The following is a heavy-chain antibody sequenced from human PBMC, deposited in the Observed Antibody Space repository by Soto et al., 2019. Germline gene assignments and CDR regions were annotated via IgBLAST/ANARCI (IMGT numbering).Heavy chain of an antibody. CDR2: VSYSGST. D-gene: IGHD3-16*01. V-gene: IGHV4-61*01. CDR1: GGSVSGGNYY. CDR3: ATSPRFALDI. J-gene: IGHJ3*02. Sequence: QVQLQESGPGLVKPSETLSLSCTVYGGSVSGGNYYWSWIRQPPGKGLEWIGYVSYSGSTNYNPSLKSRVTISVDTSKNQFPLNLSSVTAADTAVYYCATSPRFALDIWGQGTMVIVSA.